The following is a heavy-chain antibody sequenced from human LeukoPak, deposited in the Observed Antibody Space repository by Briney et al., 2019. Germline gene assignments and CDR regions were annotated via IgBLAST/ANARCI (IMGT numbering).Heavy chain of an antibody. CDR3: ARPQPGGSGSYYFDY. D-gene: IGHD1-26*01. CDR1: GYSISSGYY. Sequence: SETLSLTCAVSGYSISSGYYWGWIRQPPGKGLEWIGSIYHSGSTYYNPSLKSRVTISVDTSKDQFSLKLSSVTAADTAVYYCARPQPGGSGSYYFDYWGQGTLVTVSS. CDR2: IYHSGST. J-gene: IGHJ4*02. V-gene: IGHV4-38-2*01.